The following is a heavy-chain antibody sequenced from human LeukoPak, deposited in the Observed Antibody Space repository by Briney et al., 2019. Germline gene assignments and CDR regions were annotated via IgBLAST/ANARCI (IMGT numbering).Heavy chain of an antibody. CDR2: IAGSGGSS. Sequence: PGGSLRLSCAASGFTFSTYAMSWVRQAPGKGLEWVSAIAGSGGSSYHADSVKGRFTISRDNSKNSLYLQMNSLRTEDTALYYCAKSNRPPVAPFDCWGQGTLVTVSS. CDR3: AKSNRPPVAPFDC. D-gene: IGHD6-19*01. J-gene: IGHJ4*02. V-gene: IGHV3-23*01. CDR1: GFTFSTYA.